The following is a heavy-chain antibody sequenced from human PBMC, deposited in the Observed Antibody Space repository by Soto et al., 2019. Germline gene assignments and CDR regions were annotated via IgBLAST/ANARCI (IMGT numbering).Heavy chain of an antibody. CDR3: ARQGAVAGTRVDY. CDR2: IYPGDSDT. Sequence: GESLKISCKGSGYSFTSYWIGWVRQMPGKGLEWMGIIYPGDSDTRCSPSFQGQVTISADKSISTAYLQWSSLKASDTAMYYCARQGAVAGTRVDYWGQGTLVTVSS. D-gene: IGHD6-19*01. J-gene: IGHJ4*02. V-gene: IGHV5-51*01. CDR1: GYSFTSYW.